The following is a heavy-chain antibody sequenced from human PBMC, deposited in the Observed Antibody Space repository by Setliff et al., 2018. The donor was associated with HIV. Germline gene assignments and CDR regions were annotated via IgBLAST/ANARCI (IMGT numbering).Heavy chain of an antibody. Sequence: SETLSLTCAVSSESIVSYYWNWIRQPPGRGLEWIGYIHTSGRTKYNPSLKSRLTILVDTSKKQFSLRLTSVTAADTAVYYCSRAAYDAVDWLDPWGQGALVTVSS. V-gene: IGHV4-4*08. CDR1: SESIVSYY. CDR3: SRAAYDAVDWLDP. J-gene: IGHJ5*02. D-gene: IGHD1-1*01. CDR2: IHTSGRT.